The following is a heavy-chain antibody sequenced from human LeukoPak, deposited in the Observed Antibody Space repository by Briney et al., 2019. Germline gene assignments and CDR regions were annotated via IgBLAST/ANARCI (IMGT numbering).Heavy chain of an antibody. Sequence: PGGSLRLSCAASGFAVSNKFMYWVRQAPGKGLEWVSVIRVGDVTHYADSVKGRFTTSRDTSKNTVYLQMESLRVEDTAVYYCARVQLWYFDYWGQGTLVTVSS. D-gene: IGHD5-18*01. CDR1: GFAVSNKF. CDR3: ARVQLWYFDY. CDR2: IRVGDVT. V-gene: IGHV3-53*01. J-gene: IGHJ4*02.